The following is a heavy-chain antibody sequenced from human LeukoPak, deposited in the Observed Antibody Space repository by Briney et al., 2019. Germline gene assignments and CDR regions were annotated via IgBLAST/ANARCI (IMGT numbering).Heavy chain of an antibody. J-gene: IGHJ4*02. CDR1: GFTFSSYA. Sequence: GGSLRLSCAASGFTFSSYAMHWVRQAPGKGLEWVAVISYDGSNKYYADSVKGRFTISRDNSKNTLYLQMNSLRAEDTAVYYCARGDRYDSSGYYLDYWGQGTLVTVSS. CDR3: ARGDRYDSSGYYLDY. D-gene: IGHD3-22*01. V-gene: IGHV3-30*04. CDR2: ISYDGSNK.